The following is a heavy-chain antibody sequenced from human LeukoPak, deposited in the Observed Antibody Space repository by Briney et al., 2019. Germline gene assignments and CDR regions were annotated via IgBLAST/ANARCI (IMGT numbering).Heavy chain of an antibody. J-gene: IGHJ4*02. CDR2: ISTSGST. V-gene: IGHV4-4*07. CDR3: ARESYSSSYLFDF. CDR1: GGSISSYY. D-gene: IGHD6-6*01. Sequence: PSETLSLTCTVSGGSISSYYWSWIRQPAGKGLEWIGRISTSGSTNYNPSPKSRVTMSVDTYKNQISLKVNSVTAADTAVYYCARESYSSSYLFDFWGQGTLVTVSS.